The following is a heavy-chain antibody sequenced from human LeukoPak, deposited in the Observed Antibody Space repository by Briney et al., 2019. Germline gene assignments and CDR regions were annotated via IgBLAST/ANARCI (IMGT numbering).Heavy chain of an antibody. D-gene: IGHD4-11*01. Sequence: SETLSLTCTVSGGSISSYYWSWIRQPPKKGLEWIGYIYYSGSTDYNPSLKSRVTISVDTSKNQFSLKLTSVTAADTAVYYCARGPTYSNSYDYWVQGTLVTVSS. J-gene: IGHJ4*02. CDR3: ARGPTYSNSYDY. CDR1: GGSISSYY. CDR2: IYYSGST. V-gene: IGHV4-59*01.